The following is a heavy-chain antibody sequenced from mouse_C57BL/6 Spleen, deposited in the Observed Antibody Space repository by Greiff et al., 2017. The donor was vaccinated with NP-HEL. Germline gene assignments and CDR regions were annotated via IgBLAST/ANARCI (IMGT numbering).Heavy chain of an antibody. Sequence: EVQLQQSGPVLVKPGASVKMSCKASGYTFTDYYMNWVKQSHGKSLEWIGVINPYNGGTSYNQKFKGKATLTVDKSSSTAYMELNSLTSEDSAVYYCANYQEDFDYWGQGTTLTVSS. CDR3: ANYQEDFDY. CDR2: INPYNGGT. J-gene: IGHJ2*01. V-gene: IGHV1-19*01. D-gene: IGHD1-1*02. CDR1: GYTFTDYY.